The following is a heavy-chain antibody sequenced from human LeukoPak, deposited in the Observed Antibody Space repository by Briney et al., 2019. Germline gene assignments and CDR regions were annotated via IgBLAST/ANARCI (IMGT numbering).Heavy chain of an antibody. CDR1: GYTFTSYA. CDR3: ARDIPEYYYDSSGYYLFDY. J-gene: IGHJ4*02. Sequence: ASVKVSCKASGYTFTSYAMNWVRQAPGQGLEWMGWINTNTGNPTYAQGFTGRFVFSLDTSVSTAYLQISSLNAEDTAVYYCARDIPEYYYDSSGYYLFDYWGQGTLVTVSS. D-gene: IGHD3-22*01. CDR2: INTNTGNP. V-gene: IGHV7-4-1*02.